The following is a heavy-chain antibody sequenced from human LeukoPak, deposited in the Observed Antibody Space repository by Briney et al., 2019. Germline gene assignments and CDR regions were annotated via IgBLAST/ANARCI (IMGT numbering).Heavy chain of an antibody. CDR2: IIPIFGTA. CDR1: GGTFSSYA. Sequence: ASVKVSCKASGGTFSSYAISWVRQAPGQGLEWMGGIIPIFGTANYAQKFQGRVTITADKSTSTAYMELSSLRSEDTAVYYCARDTSPRLEAALGYWGQGTLVTVSS. D-gene: IGHD5-18*01. J-gene: IGHJ4*02. CDR3: ARDTSPRLEAALGY. V-gene: IGHV1-69*06.